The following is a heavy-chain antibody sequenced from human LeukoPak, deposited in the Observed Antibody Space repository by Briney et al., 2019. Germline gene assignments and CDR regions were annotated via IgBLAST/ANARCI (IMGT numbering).Heavy chain of an antibody. CDR1: GYTFTGYY. CDR3: ARDEVNIGATSFDY. CDR2: INPNSGGT. V-gene: IGHV1-2*02. J-gene: IGHJ4*02. Sequence: GASVKVSCKASGYTFTGYYMHWVRQAPGQGLEWMGWINPNSGGTNYAQKFQGGVTMTRDTSISTAYMELSRLRSDDTAVYYCARDEVNIGATSFDYWGQGTLVTVSS.